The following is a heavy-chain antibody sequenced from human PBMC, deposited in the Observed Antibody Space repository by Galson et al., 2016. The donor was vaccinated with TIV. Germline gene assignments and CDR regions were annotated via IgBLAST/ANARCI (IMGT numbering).Heavy chain of an antibody. CDR2: FDPEDGQT. D-gene: IGHD5-24*01. CDR1: GHTLKELN. J-gene: IGHJ6*02. Sequence: SVKVSCKVSGHTLKELNIQWVRQAPGKGLEWMGGFDPEDGQTTYTQKLQGRVTMTEDTSTDTAYMELSSLTSEDTAVYYCATEARDGQWSNGEFYFGLDVWGQGTTVIVSS. CDR3: ATEARDGQWSNGEFYFGLDV. V-gene: IGHV1-24*01.